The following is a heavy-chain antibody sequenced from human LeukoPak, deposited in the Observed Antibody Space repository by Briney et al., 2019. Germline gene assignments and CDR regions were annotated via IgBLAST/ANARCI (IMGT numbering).Heavy chain of an antibody. V-gene: IGHV4-61*01. Sequence: SETLSLTCTVSGFSVTTDSYCWGWIRQPPGKGLEWVGYDYCGGNTNYDPSLKRRVTISVDTSKNQFSLTLTSVTAADTAVYFCARDHFGSLDSWGQGILVTVSS. CDR1: GFSVTTDSYC. CDR2: DYCGGNT. D-gene: IGHD3-10*01. J-gene: IGHJ4*02. CDR3: ARDHFGSLDS.